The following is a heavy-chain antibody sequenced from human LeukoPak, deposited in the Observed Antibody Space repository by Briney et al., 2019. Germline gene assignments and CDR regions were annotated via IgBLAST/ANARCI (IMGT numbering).Heavy chain of an antibody. J-gene: IGHJ4*02. CDR3: ASHYYGSGTYYWGYYFDY. D-gene: IGHD3-10*01. Sequence: GGSLRLSCAASGFTLSSYSMNWVRQAPGKGLEWVSSISSSSYIYYADSVKGRFTISRDNAKNSLYLQMNSLRAEDTAVYYCASHYYGSGTYYWGYYFDYWGQGTLVTVSS. CDR1: GFTLSSYS. CDR2: ISSSSYI. V-gene: IGHV3-21*01.